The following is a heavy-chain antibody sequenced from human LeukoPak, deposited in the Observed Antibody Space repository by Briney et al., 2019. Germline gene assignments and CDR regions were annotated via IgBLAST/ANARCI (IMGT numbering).Heavy chain of an antibody. D-gene: IGHD3-16*01. CDR2: IYYSGST. V-gene: IGHV4-59*01. Sequence: PSETLSLTCTVSGGSINSYYWSWIRHPPGRGLEWIVDIYYSGSTIYNPSLKSRVTISVDTSKNQFSLNLRSVTAADTAVYYCARIDYATFDCWGPGTLVTVSS. CDR3: ARIDYATFDC. J-gene: IGHJ4*02. CDR1: GGSINSYY.